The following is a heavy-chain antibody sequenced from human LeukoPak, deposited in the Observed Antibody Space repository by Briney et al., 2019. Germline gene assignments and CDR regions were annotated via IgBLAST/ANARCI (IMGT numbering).Heavy chain of an antibody. J-gene: IGHJ4*02. CDR2: ISSSSSTI. CDR1: GFAVSSNH. D-gene: IGHD6-13*01. CDR3: ARGPYASSWYERRLDY. V-gene: IGHV3-48*04. Sequence: GGSLRLSCAASGFAVSSNHMTWVRQAPGKGLEWVSYISSSSSTIYYADSVKGRFTITRDNAQNSLYLQMNSLRAEDTAVYYCARGPYASSWYERRLDYWGQGTLVTVSS.